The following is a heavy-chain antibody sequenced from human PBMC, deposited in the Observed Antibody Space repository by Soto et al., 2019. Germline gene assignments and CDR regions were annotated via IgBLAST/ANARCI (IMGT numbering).Heavy chain of an antibody. CDR1: GGSISSYY. CDR2: IYNSGRT. Sequence: QVQLQESGPGMVKPSETLSLTCTVFGGSISSYYWSWVRQPPGKRLEWIGYIYNSGRTIYNPSLSSRVIISLDTSGTQFSMNLYSVTASDTAVYFCARGLWYADRDYYMDVWGKGTTVTVSS. D-gene: IGHD2-15*01. J-gene: IGHJ6*03. V-gene: IGHV4-4*09. CDR3: ARGLWYADRDYYMDV.